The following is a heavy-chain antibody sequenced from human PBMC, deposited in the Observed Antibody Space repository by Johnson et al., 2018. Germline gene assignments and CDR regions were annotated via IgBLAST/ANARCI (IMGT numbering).Heavy chain of an antibody. D-gene: IGHD2-21*02. CDR2: IYSGGST. V-gene: IGHV3-66*02. CDR1: GFTVSSNY. CDR3: AAPVVTGHWNAFVR. Sequence: VQLVESGGGLVQPGGSLILSCAASGFTVSSNYMSWVRQAPGKGLEWVSVIYSGGSTYYADSVKGRFTFTRDNSKNTLYLQMNSLRPEVTAWYYGAAPVVTGHWNAFVRWGQGTMATVAS. J-gene: IGHJ3*02.